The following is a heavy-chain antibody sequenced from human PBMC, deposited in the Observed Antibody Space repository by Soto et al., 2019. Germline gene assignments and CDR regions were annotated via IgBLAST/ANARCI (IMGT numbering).Heavy chain of an antibody. CDR1: GYTFTGYY. CDR3: ARVYYCSSTSCDGWFDP. V-gene: IGHV1-2*02. Sequence: ASVRVSCKASGYTFTGYYMHWVRQAPGQGLEWMGWINPNSGGTNYAQKFQGRVTMTRDTSISTAYMELSRLRSDDTAVYYCARVYYCSSTSCDGWFDPWGQGTLVTVSS. D-gene: IGHD2-2*01. CDR2: INPNSGGT. J-gene: IGHJ5*02.